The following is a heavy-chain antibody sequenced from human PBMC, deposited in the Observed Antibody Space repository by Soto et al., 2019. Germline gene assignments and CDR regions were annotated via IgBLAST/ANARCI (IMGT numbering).Heavy chain of an antibody. D-gene: IGHD2-2*01. V-gene: IGHV4-31*03. Sequence: QVQLQESGPGLVKPSQTLSLTCTVSGGSISSAGYYWSWIRQHPGKGLEWIGYIYYSGSTYYNPSITRRVNDSIDPSKDHFSPKLGSVTAADTAVYYCAREYYANDNWFDPWGQGTLVTVSS. CDR2: IYYSGST. J-gene: IGHJ5*02. CDR3: AREYYANDNWFDP. CDR1: GGSISSAGYY.